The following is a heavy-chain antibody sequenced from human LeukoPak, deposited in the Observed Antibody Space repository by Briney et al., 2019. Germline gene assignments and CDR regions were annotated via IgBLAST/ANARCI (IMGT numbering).Heavy chain of an antibody. CDR3: ARTQSGSYNY. Sequence: ASVKVSCKASGYTFIGYYIHWVRQAPGQGLEWMGYINPKSGDTDYAQKFQGRVTMTRDTSITTAYMELSRLRSDDTAVYYCARTQSGSYNYWGQGTLVTVSS. V-gene: IGHV1-2*02. CDR2: INPKSGDT. D-gene: IGHD3-10*01. J-gene: IGHJ4*02. CDR1: GYTFIGYY.